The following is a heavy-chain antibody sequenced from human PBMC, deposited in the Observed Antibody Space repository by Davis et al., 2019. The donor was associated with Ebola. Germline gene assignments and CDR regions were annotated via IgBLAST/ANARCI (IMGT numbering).Heavy chain of an antibody. J-gene: IGHJ4*02. CDR2: INVDGSAT. Sequence: HTGGSLRLSCAASGFTFSGFWVHWVRQPPGKGPVWVARINVDGSATGYADSVRGRFTVSRDNAKNTVYLQMNSLRAEDTAVYYCTKDFDTVRSWGQGTLVTVSS. D-gene: IGHD3-9*01. V-gene: IGHV3-74*01. CDR3: TKDFDTVRS. CDR1: GFTFSGFW.